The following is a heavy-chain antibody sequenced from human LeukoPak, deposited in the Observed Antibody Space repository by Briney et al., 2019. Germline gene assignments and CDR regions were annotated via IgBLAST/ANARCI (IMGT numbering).Heavy chain of an antibody. Sequence: PSETLSLTCAVYGGSFSGYYWSWIRQPPGKGLEWIGEINHSGSTNYNPSLKSRVTISVDTSKNQFSLKLSSVTAADTAVYYCARGPGVTTVTPIDYWGQGTLVTVSS. J-gene: IGHJ4*02. V-gene: IGHV4-34*01. CDR3: ARGPGVTTVTPIDY. CDR1: GGSFSGYY. D-gene: IGHD4-17*01. CDR2: INHSGST.